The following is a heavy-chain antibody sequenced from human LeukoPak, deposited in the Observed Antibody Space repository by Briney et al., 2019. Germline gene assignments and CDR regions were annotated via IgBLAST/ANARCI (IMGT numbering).Heavy chain of an antibody. Sequence: GGSPRLSCAASGFTFSSYGMHWVRQAPGKGLEWVAVISYDGSNKYYADSVKGRFTISRDNSKNTLYLQMNSLRAEDTAVCYCAKGDSSGYYDTFDYWGQGTLVTVSS. V-gene: IGHV3-30*18. CDR1: GFTFSSYG. J-gene: IGHJ4*02. D-gene: IGHD3-22*01. CDR3: AKGDSSGYYDTFDY. CDR2: ISYDGSNK.